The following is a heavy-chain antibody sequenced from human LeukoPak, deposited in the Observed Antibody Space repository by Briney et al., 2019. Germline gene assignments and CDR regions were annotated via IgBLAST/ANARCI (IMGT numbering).Heavy chain of an antibody. CDR3: ATLAPNVPAAIRLGRGWFDP. V-gene: IGHV1-24*01. CDR1: GYTLTELS. J-gene: IGHJ5*02. Sequence: ASVKVSCKVSGYTLTELSMHWVRQAPGKGLEWMGGFDPEDGETIYAQKFQGRVTMTEDTSTDTAYMELSSLRSEDTAVYYCATLAPNVPAAIRLGRGWFDPWGQGTLVTVSS. CDR2: FDPEDGET. D-gene: IGHD2-2*01.